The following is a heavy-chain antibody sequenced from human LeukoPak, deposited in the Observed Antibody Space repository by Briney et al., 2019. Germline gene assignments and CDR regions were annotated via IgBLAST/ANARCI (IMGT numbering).Heavy chain of an antibody. J-gene: IGHJ4*02. CDR2: ISGSGGST. Sequence: GGSLRLSCAASGFTFSSYAMSWVRQAPGKGLEWVSAISGSGGSTYYADSVKGRFTISRDNSKNTLYLQMNSLRAEDTAVYYCAREEGFYDILTGYLYYFDYWGQGTLVTVSS. D-gene: IGHD3-9*01. CDR3: AREEGFYDILTGYLYYFDY. V-gene: IGHV3-23*01. CDR1: GFTFSSYA.